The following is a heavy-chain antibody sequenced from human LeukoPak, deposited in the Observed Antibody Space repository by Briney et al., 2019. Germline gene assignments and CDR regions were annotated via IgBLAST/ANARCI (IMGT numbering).Heavy chain of an antibody. Sequence: GGSLRLSCAASGFTFDDYAMHWVRQAPGKGLEWVSLISWDGGSTYYADSVKGRFTISRDNSKNSLYLQMNCLRAEDTALYYCAKDRLVKRDCSSTSCYNIDYWGQGTLVTVSS. CDR1: GFTFDDYA. CDR3: AKDRLVKRDCSSTSCYNIDY. CDR2: ISWDGGST. D-gene: IGHD2-2*01. J-gene: IGHJ4*02. V-gene: IGHV3-43D*04.